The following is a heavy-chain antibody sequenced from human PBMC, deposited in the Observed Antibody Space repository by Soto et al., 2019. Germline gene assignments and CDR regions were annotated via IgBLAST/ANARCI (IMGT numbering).Heavy chain of an antibody. D-gene: IGHD6-6*01. CDR2: ISYDGSNK. Sequence: QVQLVESGGGVVQPGRSLRLSCAASGFTFSSYGMHWVRQAPGKGLEWVAVISYDGSNKYYADSVKGRFTISRDNSKNTMYLQMNSLRAEDTAVYYCAKGCRIFESSSSSGGYFDYWGQGTLVTVSS. CDR3: AKGCRIFESSSSSGGYFDY. V-gene: IGHV3-30*18. J-gene: IGHJ4*02. CDR1: GFTFSSYG.